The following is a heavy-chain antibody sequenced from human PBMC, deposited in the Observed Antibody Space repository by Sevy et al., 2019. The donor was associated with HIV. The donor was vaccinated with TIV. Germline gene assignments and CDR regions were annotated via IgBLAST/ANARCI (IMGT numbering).Heavy chain of an antibody. D-gene: IGHD2-21*02. CDR3: ARVAYCGGDCYSRDYYYYGMDV. Sequence: ASVKVSCKASGYTFTSYDINWVRQATGQGLEWMGWMNPNSGNTGYAQKFQRRVTMTRNTSISTAYMELSSLRSEDTAVYYCARVAYCGGDCYSRDYYYYGMDVWGQGTTVTVSS. V-gene: IGHV1-8*01. J-gene: IGHJ6*02. CDR2: MNPNSGNT. CDR1: GYTFTSYD.